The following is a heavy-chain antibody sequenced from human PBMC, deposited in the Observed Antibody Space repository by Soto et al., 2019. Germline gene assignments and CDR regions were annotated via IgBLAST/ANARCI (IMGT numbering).Heavy chain of an antibody. V-gene: IGHV2-5*05. J-gene: IGHJ4*02. Sequence: QITLKESGPTLVKPTQTLTLTCTFSGFSLSISGVGVGWIRQPPGKALEWLALIYWDDDKRYGPSLKSRLTITKDTSKNQVVLTMTNMEPVDTATYYCVHRHGQYDWNYVYFAYWGQGTLVTVSS. CDR3: VHRHGQYDWNYVYFAY. CDR2: IYWDDDK. CDR1: GFSLSISGVG. D-gene: IGHD1-7*01.